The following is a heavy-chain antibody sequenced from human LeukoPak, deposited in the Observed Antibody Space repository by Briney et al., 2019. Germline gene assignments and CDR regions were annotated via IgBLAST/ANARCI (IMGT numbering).Heavy chain of an antibody. J-gene: IGHJ4*02. D-gene: IGHD6-13*01. V-gene: IGHV1-18*01. CDR2: INTYNGNT. CDR1: GYTFSNYA. CDR3: AREGIRIAAAGTIDY. Sequence: ASVKVSCKASGYTFSNYAINWVRQAPGQGLEGMGWINTYNGNTNYAQKLQDRVTMTTDTSTSTAYMELRSLRSDDTAMYYCAREGIRIAAAGTIDYWGQGTLVTVSS.